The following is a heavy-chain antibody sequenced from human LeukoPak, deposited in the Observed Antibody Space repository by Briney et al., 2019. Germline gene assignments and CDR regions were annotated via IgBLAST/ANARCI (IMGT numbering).Heavy chain of an antibody. CDR3: ARASGSYQVFDY. V-gene: IGHV3-48*01. J-gene: IGHJ4*02. Sequence: TGGSLRLSCAASGFTFSSYSMNWVRQAPGKGLEWISYITSSSSTIYYADSVKGRFTISRDNAKNSLYLQMNSLRVEDTAVYFCARASGSYQVFDYWGQGTLVTVSS. CDR2: ITSSSSTI. CDR1: GFTFSSYS. D-gene: IGHD1-26*01.